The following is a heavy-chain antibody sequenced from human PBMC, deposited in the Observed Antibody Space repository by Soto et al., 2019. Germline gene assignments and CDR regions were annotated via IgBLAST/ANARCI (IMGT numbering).Heavy chain of an antibody. CDR2: IIPILGIA. Sequence: QVQLVQSGAEVKKPGSSVKVSCKASGGTFSSYTISWVRQAPGQGLEWMGRIIPILGIANYAQKFQGRVTITADKSTSTAYMELSSLRSEDTAVYYCARALRGYSGYDPEGGWFDPWGQGTLVTVSS. J-gene: IGHJ5*02. V-gene: IGHV1-69*02. CDR1: GGTFSSYT. D-gene: IGHD5-12*01. CDR3: ARALRGYSGYDPEGGWFDP.